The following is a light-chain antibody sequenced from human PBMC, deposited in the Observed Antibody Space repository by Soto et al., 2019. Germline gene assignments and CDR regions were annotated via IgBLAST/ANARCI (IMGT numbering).Light chain of an antibody. CDR1: QSVSSRD. CDR2: GTS. Sequence: ESVLTQSPGTLSLSPGERATLSCRASQSVSSRDLAWYQQKPGKAPRLLIYGTSSRATGIPDRFSGSRSGTDLPLTISRLWPEDVAVYYCHQYGSSPLYTFGQGTTLEI. CDR3: HQYGSSPLYT. V-gene: IGKV3-20*01. J-gene: IGKJ2*01.